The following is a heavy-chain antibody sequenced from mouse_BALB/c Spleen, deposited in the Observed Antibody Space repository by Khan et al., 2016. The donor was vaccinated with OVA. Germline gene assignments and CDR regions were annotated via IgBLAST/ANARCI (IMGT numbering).Heavy chain of an antibody. V-gene: IGHV1-7*01. J-gene: IGHJ3*01. CDR1: GYTFTKYW. Sequence: QVQLQQSGAELAKPGASVKMSCKASGYTFTKYWMHWVKQRPGQGLEWIGYINPSTGYTEYNQKLKDKATLTADKSSSTAYMQLSSLTSEDSAVYYCVNHGSSSVWFTYWGQGTLVTVSA. CDR3: VNHGSSSVWFTY. CDR2: INPSTGYT. D-gene: IGHD1-1*01.